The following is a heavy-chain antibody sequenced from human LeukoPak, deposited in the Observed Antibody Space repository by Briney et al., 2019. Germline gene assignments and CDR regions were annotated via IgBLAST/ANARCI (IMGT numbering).Heavy chain of an antibody. J-gene: IGHJ3*02. CDR2: ITSDGSST. D-gene: IGHD3-10*01. V-gene: IGHV3-74*01. CDR3: ARDGGDYAFDI. Sequence: GGSLRLSCAASGFTFSSYWMHWVRQAPGKGLVWVSLITSDGSSTSYADSVKGRFTISRDNAKNTLYLQMNSLRAEDTAVYYCARDGGDYAFDIWGQGTMVTVSS. CDR1: GFTFSSYW.